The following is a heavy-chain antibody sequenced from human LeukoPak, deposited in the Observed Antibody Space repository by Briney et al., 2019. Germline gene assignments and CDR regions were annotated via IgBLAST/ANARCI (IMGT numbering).Heavy chain of an antibody. CDR1: GFTFSSYW. D-gene: IGHD2-15*01. CDR3: AREGAYCSGGSCYSALDY. CDR2: IKQDESEK. V-gene: IGHV3-7*01. Sequence: GGSLRFSCAASGFTFSSYWMSWVRQAPGKGLEWVANIKQDESEKYYVDSVKGRFTISRDNAKNSLYLQMNSLRAEDTAVYYCAREGAYCSGGSCYSALDYWGQGTLVTVSS. J-gene: IGHJ4*02.